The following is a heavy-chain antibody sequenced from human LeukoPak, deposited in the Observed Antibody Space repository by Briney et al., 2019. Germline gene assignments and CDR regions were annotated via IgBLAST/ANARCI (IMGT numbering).Heavy chain of an antibody. D-gene: IGHD6-13*01. CDR2: IVYDGSDT. CDR3: AERDAAGLDY. J-gene: IGHJ4*02. V-gene: IGHV3-30*02. CDR1: GFTFSNYG. Sequence: SGGSLRLSCAASGFTFSNYGMHWVRQAPGKGLEWVAVIVYDGSDTYYADSVRGRFTISRDNSKNTVLLQMNSLRAEDTAVYYCAERDAAGLDYWGQGTLVTVSS.